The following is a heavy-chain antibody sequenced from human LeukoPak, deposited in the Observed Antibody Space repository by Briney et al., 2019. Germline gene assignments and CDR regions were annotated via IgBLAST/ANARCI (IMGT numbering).Heavy chain of an antibody. CDR2: IKSKTDDGTT. Sequence: GGSLRLSCGAWGFTFSNAWMSWVRQAPGKGLGWVGRIKSKTDDGTTDYAAPVKGRFTISRDDSKNTLYLQMISLKTEDTAVYYCTTGPYEWEVLVGNDFDIWGQGTMVTVSS. J-gene: IGHJ3*02. V-gene: IGHV3-15*01. D-gene: IGHD1-26*01. CDR1: GFTFSNAW. CDR3: TTGPYEWEVLVGNDFDI.